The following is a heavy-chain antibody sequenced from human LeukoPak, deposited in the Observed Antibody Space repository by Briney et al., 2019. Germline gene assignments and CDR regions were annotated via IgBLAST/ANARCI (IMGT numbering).Heavy chain of an antibody. D-gene: IGHD3-10*01. Sequence: GRSLRLPCAASGFTFSSYAMHWVCQAPGKGLEWVAVISYDGSNKYYADSVKGRFTISRDNSKNTLYLQMNSLRAEDTAVYYCARDGLRYYGSGSPQNYFDYWGQGTLVTVSS. V-gene: IGHV3-30*04. CDR2: ISYDGSNK. CDR3: ARDGLRYYGSGSPQNYFDY. J-gene: IGHJ4*02. CDR1: GFTFSSYA.